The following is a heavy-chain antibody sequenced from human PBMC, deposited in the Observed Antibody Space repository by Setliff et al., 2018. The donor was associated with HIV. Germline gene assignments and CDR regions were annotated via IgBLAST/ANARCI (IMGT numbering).Heavy chain of an antibody. J-gene: IGHJ5*02. V-gene: IGHV4-38-2*02. Sequence: SETLSLTCAASGYSISTAYYWAWIRQPPGKGLEWIGGVHHSGSTHYNPSLRSRVTISPQTSKNQFSLELTSVTAADTAVYYCARDGARRFDPWGQGTLVTVSS. CDR3: ARDGARRFDP. CDR2: VHHSGST. CDR1: GYSISTAYY.